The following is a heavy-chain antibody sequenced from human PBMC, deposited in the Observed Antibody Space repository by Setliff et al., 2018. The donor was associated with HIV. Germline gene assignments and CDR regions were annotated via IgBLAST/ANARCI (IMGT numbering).Heavy chain of an antibody. J-gene: IGHJ5*02. V-gene: IGHV1-8*02. CDR2: MNPNSGNT. D-gene: IGHD2-2*01. Sequence: ASVKVSCKESGYTFTSYEINWVRRDPGQGLEWMGWMNPNSGNTGYAQKFQGRVTMTRNTSRNKAYMDLSSLRSQDTAVYYCARGKNIVVVTAAPNWFYPWGQGTLVTVSS. CDR3: ARGKNIVVVTAAPNWFYP. CDR1: GYTFTSYE.